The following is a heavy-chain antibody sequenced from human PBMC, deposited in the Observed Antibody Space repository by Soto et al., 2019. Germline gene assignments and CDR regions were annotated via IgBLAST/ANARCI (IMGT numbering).Heavy chain of an antibody. J-gene: IGHJ5*02. CDR1: GYTFTSYG. CDR3: ARDLKRRQQQVLSWYNWFDP. CDR2: ISAYNGNT. V-gene: IGHV1-18*01. Sequence: ASVKVSCKASGYTFTSYGISWVRQAPGQGLEWMGWISAYNGNTNYAQKLQGRVTMTTDTSTSTAYMELRSLRSDDTAVYYCARDLKRRQQQVLSWYNWFDPWGQGTLVTVS. D-gene: IGHD6-13*01.